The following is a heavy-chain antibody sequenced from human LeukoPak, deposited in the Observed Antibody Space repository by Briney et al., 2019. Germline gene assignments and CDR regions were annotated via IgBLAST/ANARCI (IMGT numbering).Heavy chain of an antibody. V-gene: IGHV3-7*01. D-gene: IGHD1-26*01. CDR3: ARGSGSYRYYFDY. Sequence: HPGGSLRLSCAASGFTFSSYWMSWVRQAPGKGLEWVANIKQVGSEKYYVDSVKGRFTISRDNAKNSLYLQMNSLRAEDTAVYYCARGSGSYRYYFDYWGQGTLVTVSS. J-gene: IGHJ4*02. CDR1: GFTFSSYW. CDR2: IKQVGSEK.